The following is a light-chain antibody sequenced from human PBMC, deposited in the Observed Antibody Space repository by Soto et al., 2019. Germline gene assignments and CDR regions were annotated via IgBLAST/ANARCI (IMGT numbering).Light chain of an antibody. CDR2: DAS. CDR1: QSISSW. J-gene: IGKJ5*01. V-gene: IGKV1-5*01. Sequence: DFQMTQSPSTLSASVEDRVTITCRASQSISSWLAWYQQKPGKAPRLLIYDASSLESGVPSRFSGGGSGTEFTLTINNLQPDDLATYICQQSYRTPITFGQGTRLEI. CDR3: QQSYRTPIT.